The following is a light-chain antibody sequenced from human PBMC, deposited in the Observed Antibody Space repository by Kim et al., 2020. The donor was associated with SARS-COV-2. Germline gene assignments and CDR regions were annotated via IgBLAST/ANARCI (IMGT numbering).Light chain of an antibody. J-gene: IGLJ3*02. CDR1: SSNIGANT. Sequence: GQRVTISCSGSSSNIGANTVKWYQQYSGTAPKLLIYNNNQRPSGVPDRFSGSKSGTSASLAISGIQSEDEADYHCATWDDSLNGPVFGGGTKLTVL. CDR3: ATWDDSLNGPV. CDR2: NNN. V-gene: IGLV1-44*01.